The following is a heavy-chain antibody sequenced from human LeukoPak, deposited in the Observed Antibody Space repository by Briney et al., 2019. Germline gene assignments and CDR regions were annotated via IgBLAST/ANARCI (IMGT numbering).Heavy chain of an antibody. CDR1: GGSVNSGGSY. J-gene: IGHJ4*02. CDR2: ISYSGNT. CDR3: ARIDTGGADC. D-gene: IGHD2-8*02. V-gene: IGHV4-31*03. Sequence: SSETLSLTCTVSGGSVNSGGSYWTWIRQHPGKGLEWIGYISYSGNTYYSPSLKSRITISVDTSKNQFSLKLSSVTAADTAVYYCARIDTGGADCWGQGTMVTVSS.